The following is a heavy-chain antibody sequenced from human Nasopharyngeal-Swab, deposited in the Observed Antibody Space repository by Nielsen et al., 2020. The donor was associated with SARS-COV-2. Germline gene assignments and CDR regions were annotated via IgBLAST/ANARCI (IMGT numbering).Heavy chain of an antibody. J-gene: IGHJ5*02. CDR2: INHSGST. CDR3: ARGLRVRVVTASNWFDP. V-gene: IGHV4-34*01. Sequence: SETLSLTCAVYGGSFSGYYWSWIRQPPGKGLEWIGEINHSGSTNYNPSLKSRVTISVDTSKNQFSLQLSSVTAADTAVYYCARGLRVRVVTASNWFDPWGQGTLVTVSS. CDR1: GGSFSGYY. D-gene: IGHD2-21*02.